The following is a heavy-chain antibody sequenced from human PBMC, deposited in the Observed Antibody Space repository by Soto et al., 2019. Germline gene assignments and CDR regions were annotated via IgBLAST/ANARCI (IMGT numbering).Heavy chain of an antibody. CDR3: ARVGDMYYYDSSGYFDY. Sequence: ETLSLTCAVYGGSFSGYYWSWIRQPPGKGLEWIGEINHSGSTNYNPSLKSRVTISVDTSKNQFSLKLSSVTAADTAVYYCARVGDMYYYDSSGYFDYWGQGTLVTVSS. D-gene: IGHD3-22*01. V-gene: IGHV4-34*01. CDR1: GGSFSGYY. CDR2: INHSGST. J-gene: IGHJ4*02.